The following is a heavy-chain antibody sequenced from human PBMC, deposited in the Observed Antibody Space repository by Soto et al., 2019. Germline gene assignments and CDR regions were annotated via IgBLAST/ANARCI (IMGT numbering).Heavy chain of an antibody. D-gene: IGHD1-26*01. V-gene: IGHV4-39*01. Sequence: PSETLSLTCTVSGGSISSSSYYWGWIRQPPGKGLEWIGSIYYSGSTYYNPSLKSRVTISVDTSKNQFSLKLSSVTAADTAVYYCARLSGGWELLRPLYYFDYWGQGTLVTVSS. CDR2: IYYSGST. CDR3: ARLSGGWELLRPLYYFDY. J-gene: IGHJ4*02. CDR1: GGSISSSSYY.